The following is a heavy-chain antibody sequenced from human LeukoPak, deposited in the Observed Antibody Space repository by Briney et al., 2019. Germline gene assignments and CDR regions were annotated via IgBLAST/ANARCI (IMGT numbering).Heavy chain of an antibody. D-gene: IGHD5-18*01. V-gene: IGHV3-7*01. CDR2: IKKDGSEK. Sequence: GGSLRLSCAASGFTFSSYNMNWVRQAPGKGLEWVANIKKDGSEKYYVDSVKGRFTISRDNAKTSLYLQMISLRAEDTAVYYCARHLSGVTGYTYGRGIDYWGQGTLVTVSS. J-gene: IGHJ4*02. CDR1: GFTFSSYN. CDR3: ARHLSGVTGYTYGRGIDY.